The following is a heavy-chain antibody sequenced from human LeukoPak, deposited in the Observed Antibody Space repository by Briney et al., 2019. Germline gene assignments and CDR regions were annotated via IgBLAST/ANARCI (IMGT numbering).Heavy chain of an antibody. J-gene: IGHJ4*02. D-gene: IGHD3-22*01. CDR1: GYSISSGYY. CDR3: ARSGGYYYDSSGPLDY. Sequence: SETLSLTCTVSGYSISSGYYWGWIRQPPGKGLEWIGSIYHSGSTYYNPSLKSRVTISVDTSKNQFSLKLSSVTAADTAVYYCARSGGYYYDSSGPLDYWGQGTLVTVSS. V-gene: IGHV4-38-2*02. CDR2: IYHSGST.